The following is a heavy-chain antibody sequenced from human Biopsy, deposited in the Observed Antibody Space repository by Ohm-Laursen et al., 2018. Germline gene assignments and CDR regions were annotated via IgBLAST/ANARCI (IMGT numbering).Heavy chain of an antibody. D-gene: IGHD6-19*01. CDR2: ISPKSGDT. J-gene: IGHJ4*02. CDR1: GFSFTGHY. V-gene: IGHV1-2*02. Sequence: SVKVSCKASGFSFTGHYIHWVRQAPGQGPEWMGWISPKSGDTNYAHKFQGNITMTRDTSMSTAYMEMSRLRCDDTAVYYCALQSVAQMKNFDYWGQGTLVTVSS. CDR3: ALQSVAQMKNFDY.